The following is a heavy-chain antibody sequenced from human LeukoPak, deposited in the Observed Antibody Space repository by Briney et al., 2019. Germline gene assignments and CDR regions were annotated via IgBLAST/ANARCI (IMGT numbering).Heavy chain of an antibody. Sequence: SETLSLTCAVSGGSFSAHYWSWLRQPPGKGLEWIGEINHSGDTNYDASLKSRVTISLDTSRSQFSLRLSSMTAADTAVYYCACGPVRSYVFWGQGTLVSVSS. J-gene: IGHJ4*02. CDR3: ACGPVRSYVF. CDR2: INHSGDT. D-gene: IGHD2-2*01. V-gene: IGHV4-34*01. CDR1: GGSFSAHY.